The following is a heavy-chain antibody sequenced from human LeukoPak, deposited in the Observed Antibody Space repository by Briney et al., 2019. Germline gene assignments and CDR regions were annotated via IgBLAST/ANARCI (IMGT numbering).Heavy chain of an antibody. D-gene: IGHD4-17*01. CDR2: INPNSGGA. CDR3: ARVSATVPTH. J-gene: IGHJ4*02. Sequence: ASVKVSCKAPGYTFTGYYMHWVRQAPGQGLEWMGWINPNSGGAKYAQKFQGRVTMTRDTSINTAYMELSRLKSDDTAIYYCARVSATVPTHWGQGTLLTVSS. V-gene: IGHV1-2*02. CDR1: GYTFTGYY.